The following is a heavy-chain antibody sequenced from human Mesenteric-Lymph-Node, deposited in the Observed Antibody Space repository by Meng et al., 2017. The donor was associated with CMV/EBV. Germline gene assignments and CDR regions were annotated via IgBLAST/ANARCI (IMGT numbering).Heavy chain of an antibody. V-gene: IGHV1-69*05. CDR2: SIPIFGTA. Sequence: SVKVSCKSSGGSFRTYGISWVRQAPGQGLEWMGGSIPIFGTAKYAQKFQGRVTITTDDSTSTAYMELNSLTSEDTAVYYCAREVGTQNWNDVKWFDPWGQGTLVTVSS. J-gene: IGHJ5*02. CDR1: GGSFRTYG. CDR3: AREVGTQNWNDVKWFDP. D-gene: IGHD1-1*01.